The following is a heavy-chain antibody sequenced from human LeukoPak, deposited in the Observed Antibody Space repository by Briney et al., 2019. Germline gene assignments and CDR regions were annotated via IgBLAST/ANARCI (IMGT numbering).Heavy chain of an antibody. CDR2: ISFDGTDA. CDR1: GFTFRSSA. CDR3: AKWRRGGWSLDY. J-gene: IGHJ4*02. Sequence: PGGSLILSCAASGFTFRSSAIHWVRQAPGKGLERVAVISFDGTDAFYADSVKGRFTISRDNFKNTLYLQMNSLRAEDTAVYYCAKWRRGGWSLDYWGQGTLVTVSS. D-gene: IGHD6-19*01. V-gene: IGHV3-30*14.